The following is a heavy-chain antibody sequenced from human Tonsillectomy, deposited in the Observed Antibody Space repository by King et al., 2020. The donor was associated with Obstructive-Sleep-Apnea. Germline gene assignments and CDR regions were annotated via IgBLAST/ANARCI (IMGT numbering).Heavy chain of an antibody. CDR2: IQTKSDAGTT. J-gene: IGHJ2*01. D-gene: IGHD3-9*01. CDR3: ATCGLNDWLDYSWYFDL. CDR1: GFTFSNAW. Sequence: VQLVESGGGLVKPGGSLRLSCAASGFTFSNAWMSWVRQAPGKGLEWVGRIQTKSDAGTTDYAAPVKGRFTISRDDSKNTLYLQMNSLKTEDTAVYYCATCGLNDWLDYSWYFDLWGRGTLVTVSS. V-gene: IGHV3-15*01.